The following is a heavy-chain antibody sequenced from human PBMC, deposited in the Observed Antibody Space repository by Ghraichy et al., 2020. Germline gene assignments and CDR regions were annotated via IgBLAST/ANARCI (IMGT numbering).Heavy chain of an antibody. D-gene: IGHD2-2*02. CDR3: ARGRYCTSANCYTSDY. V-gene: IGHV1-18*01. CDR2: ISSYNGHT. Sequence: ASVKVSCRSSGYIFINYGILWVRQAPGQGLEWMGWISSYNGHTNYAQKIQDRVTMTTDTSTSTTYMELRSLRSDDTALYYCARGRYCTSANCYTSDYWGQGTLVTVSS. J-gene: IGHJ4*02. CDR1: GYIFINYG.